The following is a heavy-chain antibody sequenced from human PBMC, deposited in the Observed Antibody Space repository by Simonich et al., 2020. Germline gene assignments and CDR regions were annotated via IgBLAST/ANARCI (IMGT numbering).Heavy chain of an antibody. V-gene: IGHV3-23*01. CDR1: GFTFSSYA. Sequence: EVQLLESVGGLVQPVGSLRLSCAASGFTFSSYAMSGVRQAPGNGLGGCSAISGSGGSTYYADSVKGRFTISRDNSKTTLYLQMNSLRAEDTAVYYCAKRSGVSITGTFDYWGQGTLVTVSS. CDR3: AKRSGVSITGTFDY. D-gene: IGHD1-7*01. CDR2: ISGSGGST. J-gene: IGHJ4*02.